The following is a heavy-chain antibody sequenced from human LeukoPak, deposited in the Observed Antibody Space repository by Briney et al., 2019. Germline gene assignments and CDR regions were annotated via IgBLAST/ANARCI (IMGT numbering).Heavy chain of an antibody. J-gene: IGHJ4*02. V-gene: IGHV3-48*04. CDR3: ARDRDPLVRCDY. Sequence: PGGSLRLSCAASGFTFSSYSMNWVRQASGKGLEWVSYISSSGSTRYYADSVKGRFTISRDNAKNPLYLQMNSLRAEDTAVYYCARDRDPLVRCDYWGQGTLVTVSS. CDR2: ISSSGSTR. D-gene: IGHD3-10*01. CDR1: GFTFSSYS.